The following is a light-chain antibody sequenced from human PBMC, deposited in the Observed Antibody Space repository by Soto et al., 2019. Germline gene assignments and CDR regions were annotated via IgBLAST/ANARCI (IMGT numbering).Light chain of an antibody. CDR3: HQYYSSPPT. CDR1: QTVSSGF. V-gene: IGKV3-20*01. Sequence: EIVLTQSPGTLSVSPGERATVSCRASQTVSSGFLAWYQQKVGQAPRLLIYGASTRATGIPARFSGSGSGTDFTLTIDSLEPEDFAVYYCHQYYSSPPTFGGGTKVDIK. J-gene: IGKJ4*01. CDR2: GAS.